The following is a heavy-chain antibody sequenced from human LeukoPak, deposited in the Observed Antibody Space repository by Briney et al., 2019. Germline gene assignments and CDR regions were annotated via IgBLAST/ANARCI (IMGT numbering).Heavy chain of an antibody. CDR1: GFTFSSYG. D-gene: IGHD6-13*01. CDR2: IWYDGSNK. CDR3: ARVSAAGNPYCYYGMDV. V-gene: IGHV3-33*01. J-gene: IGHJ6*02. Sequence: GGSLRLSCAASGFTFSSYGMHWVRQAPGKGLEWVAVIWYDGSNKYYADSVKGRFTISRDNSKNTLYLQMNSLRAEDTAVYYCARVSAAGNPYCYYGMDVWGQGTTVTVSS.